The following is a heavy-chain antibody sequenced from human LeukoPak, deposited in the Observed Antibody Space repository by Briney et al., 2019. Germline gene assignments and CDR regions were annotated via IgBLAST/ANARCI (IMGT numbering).Heavy chain of an antibody. D-gene: IGHD6-13*01. CDR3: ARRIAGSATGGNFDF. V-gene: IGHV3-7*01. CDR1: GFTFTNYW. Sequence: HPGGSLRLSCAASGFTFTNYWMTWLRQAPGKGLEWVANIMQDGSEKFYVDSVKGRFTISRDNAKNSVYLQMSTLRAEDTAVYYCARRIAGSATGGNFDFWGQGTLVTVSS. CDR2: IMQDGSEK. J-gene: IGHJ4*02.